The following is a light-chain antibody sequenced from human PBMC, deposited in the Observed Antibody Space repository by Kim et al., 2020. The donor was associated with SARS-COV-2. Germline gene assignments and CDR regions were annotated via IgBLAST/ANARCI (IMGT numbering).Light chain of an antibody. J-gene: IGLJ1*01. V-gene: IGLV1-44*01. Sequence: ELTQPPSASGTPGQRVTISCPGSSSNIGSNTVNWYQQLPGTAPKLLIYSNNQRPSGVPDRFSGSKSGTSASLAISGLQSEDEADYYCAAWDDSLNGLVFGTGTKVTVL. CDR2: SNN. CDR3: AAWDDSLNGLV. CDR1: SSNIGSNT.